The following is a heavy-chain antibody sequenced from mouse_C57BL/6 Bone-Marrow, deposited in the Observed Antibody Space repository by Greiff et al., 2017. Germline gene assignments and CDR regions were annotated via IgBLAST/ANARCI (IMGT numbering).Heavy chain of an antibody. Sequence: EVQLVESGGGLVQPGGSMKLSCAASGFTFSDAWMDWVRQSPEKGLEWVAEIRNKANNHATYYAESVKGRFTISRDDSKSSVYLQMNSLRAEDTGIYYCTRHGSSYYYAMDYWGQGTSVTVSS. CDR3: TRHGSSYYYAMDY. CDR2: IRNKANNHAT. CDR1: GFTFSDAW. D-gene: IGHD1-1*01. J-gene: IGHJ4*01. V-gene: IGHV6-6*01.